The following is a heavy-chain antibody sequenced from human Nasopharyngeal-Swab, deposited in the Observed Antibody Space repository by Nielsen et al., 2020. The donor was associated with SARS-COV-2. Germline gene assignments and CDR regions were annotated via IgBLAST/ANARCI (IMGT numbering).Heavy chain of an antibody. D-gene: IGHD3-10*01. CDR1: GFTFSSYS. CDR3: AGGSQYYYGSGSVPIYYYYMDV. Sequence: GESLKISCAASGFTFSSYSMNWVRQAPGKGLEWVSYISSSSSTIYYADSVKGRFTISRDNAKNSLYLQMNSLRAEDTAVYYCAGGSQYYYGSGSVPIYYYYMDVWGKGTTVTVSS. CDR2: ISSSSSTI. J-gene: IGHJ6*03. V-gene: IGHV3-48*04.